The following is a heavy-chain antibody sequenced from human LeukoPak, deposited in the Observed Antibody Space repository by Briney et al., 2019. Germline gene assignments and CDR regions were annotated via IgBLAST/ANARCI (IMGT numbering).Heavy chain of an antibody. Sequence: SETLSLTCNVTAYSISSGYYWGYIRQPPGKGLEWIGSIYHSGTTYYNPSLKSRVTISVDTSKNQFSLKLHSVTATDTAVYYCAREGFLRVFDYWGQGTLVTVSS. CDR2: IYHSGTT. J-gene: IGHJ4*02. CDR1: AYSISSGYY. CDR3: AREGFLRVFDY. V-gene: IGHV4-38-2*02. D-gene: IGHD2/OR15-2a*01.